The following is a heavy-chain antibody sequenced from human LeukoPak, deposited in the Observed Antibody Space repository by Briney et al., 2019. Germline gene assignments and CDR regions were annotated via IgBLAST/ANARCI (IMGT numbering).Heavy chain of an antibody. CDR3: ARGKSVAGTFVY. J-gene: IGHJ4*02. V-gene: IGHV4-34*01. CDR1: GGSFSGYY. D-gene: IGHD6-19*01. Sequence: SETLSLTCAVYGGSFSGYYWSWIRQPPGKGLEWIGEINHSGSTNYNPSLKSRVTISVDTSKNQFSLKLSSVTAADTAVYYCARGKSVAGTFVYWGQGTLVTVSS. CDR2: INHSGST.